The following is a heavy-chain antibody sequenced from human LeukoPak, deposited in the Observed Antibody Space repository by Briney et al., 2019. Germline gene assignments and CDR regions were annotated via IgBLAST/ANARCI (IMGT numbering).Heavy chain of an antibody. CDR3: ARVAYCGGDCYYYGYFDL. CDR1: GGSFSGYY. CDR2: INHSGST. V-gene: IGHV4-34*01. D-gene: IGHD2-21*01. Sequence: PSETLSLTCAVYGGSFSGYYWSWIRQPPGKGLEWIGEINHSGSTNYNPSLKSRVTISVDTSKNQFSLKLSSVTAADTAVYYCARVAYCGGDCYYYGYFDLWGRGTLVTVSS. J-gene: IGHJ2*01.